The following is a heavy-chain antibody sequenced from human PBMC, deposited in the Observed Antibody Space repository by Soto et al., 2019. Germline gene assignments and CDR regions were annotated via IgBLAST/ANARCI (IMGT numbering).Heavy chain of an antibody. CDR2: INDSGNI. J-gene: IGHJ6*03. CDR1: GASFSGYQ. Sequence: PSETLSLTCAVYGASFSGYQLTWIRPTPGKGLEWIGEINDSGNINYNPSLKSRVTISLDTPKKQISLKLSSVTAADSAVYYCARGLIVWFGELSRRGGHYYYMDVWGKGTTVTVSS. CDR3: ARGLIVWFGELSRRGGHYYYMDV. D-gene: IGHD3-10*01. V-gene: IGHV4-34*01.